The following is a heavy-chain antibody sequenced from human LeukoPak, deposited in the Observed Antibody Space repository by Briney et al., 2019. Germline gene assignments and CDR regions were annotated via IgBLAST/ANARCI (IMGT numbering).Heavy chain of an antibody. CDR1: GFSFSDFA. D-gene: IGHD3-22*01. CDR2: MSGRGDST. V-gene: IGHV3-23*01. CDR3: ANPDSSGFYFSMRFDF. Sequence: GGSLSLSCKASGFSFSDFAMTWVRQAPGKGLEWVSTMSGRGDSTYYADSVKGRFTVSRDNSDNTLYLHMNSLRAEDTAVYFCANPDSSGFYFSMRFDFWGQGTLVTVSS. J-gene: IGHJ4*02.